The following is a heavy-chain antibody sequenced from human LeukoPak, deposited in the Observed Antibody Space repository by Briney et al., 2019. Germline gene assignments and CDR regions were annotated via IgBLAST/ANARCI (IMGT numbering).Heavy chain of an antibody. J-gene: IGHJ5*02. CDR1: GYTFTGYY. V-gene: IGHV1-2*02. CDR3: ARVFAAGVWFDH. CDR2: INPNSGGT. D-gene: IGHD2-8*01. Sequence: ASVKVSCKASGYTFTGYYTHWVRQAPGQGLEWMGWINPNSGGTNYAQKFQGRVTMTRDTSISTAYMELSRLRSEDTAVYYCARVFAAGVWFDHWGQGTLVTVSP.